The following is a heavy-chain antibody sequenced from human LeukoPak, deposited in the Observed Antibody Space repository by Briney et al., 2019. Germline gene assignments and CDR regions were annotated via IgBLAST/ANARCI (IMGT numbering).Heavy chain of an antibody. CDR3: ARAAVAGKINLDY. Sequence: GASVKVSCKASGYTFTGYYMHWVRQAPGQGLEWMGWISAYNGNTNCAQKLQGRVTMTTDTSTSTAYMELRSLRSDDTAVYYCARAAVAGKINLDYWGQGTLVTVSS. D-gene: IGHD6-19*01. V-gene: IGHV1-18*04. CDR2: ISAYNGNT. CDR1: GYTFTGYY. J-gene: IGHJ4*02.